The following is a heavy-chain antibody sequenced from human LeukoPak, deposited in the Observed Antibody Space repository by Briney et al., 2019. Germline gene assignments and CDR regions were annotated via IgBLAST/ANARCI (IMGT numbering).Heavy chain of an antibody. CDR3: ARDRPTALIRDYYYYMAV. CDR2: IIPIFGTA. Sequence: GASVKVFCKASGGTFSSYAISWVRQAPGQGLEWMGGIIPIFGTANYAQKFQGRVTITTDESTSTAYMELSSLRSEDTAVYYRARDRPTALIRDYYYYMAVWGKGTTVTVSS. J-gene: IGHJ6*03. D-gene: IGHD3-10*01. V-gene: IGHV1-69*05. CDR1: GGTFSSYA.